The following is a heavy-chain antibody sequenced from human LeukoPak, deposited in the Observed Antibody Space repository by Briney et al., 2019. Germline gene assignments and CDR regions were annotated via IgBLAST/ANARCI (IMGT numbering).Heavy chain of an antibody. J-gene: IGHJ4*02. CDR1: GGSVSSGSYY. D-gene: IGHD1-26*01. V-gene: IGHV4-61*01. CDR3: AREEVGASPGGY. Sequence: SETLSLTCTVSGGSVSSGSYYWSWLRQPPGKGLEWIGYIYYSGISNYNPSLKSRVTMSVDMSKNQFSLKLSAVTAADTAIYYCAREEVGASPGGYWGQGTLVTVSS. CDR2: IYYSGIS.